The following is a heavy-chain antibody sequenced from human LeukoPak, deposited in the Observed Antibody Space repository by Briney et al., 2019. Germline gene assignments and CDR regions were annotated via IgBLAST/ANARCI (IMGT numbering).Heavy chain of an antibody. J-gene: IGHJ4*02. V-gene: IGHV4-34*01. CDR3: ARAYRNLPFDY. D-gene: IGHD3-16*02. Sequence: NPSETLSLTCAVYGGSFSGYYWSWLRQPPGKGLEWIGETNHSGSTNYNPSLKSRVTISVDTSKNQFSLKLSSVTAADTAVYYCARAYRNLPFDYWGQGTLVTVSS. CDR2: TNHSGST. CDR1: GGSFSGYY.